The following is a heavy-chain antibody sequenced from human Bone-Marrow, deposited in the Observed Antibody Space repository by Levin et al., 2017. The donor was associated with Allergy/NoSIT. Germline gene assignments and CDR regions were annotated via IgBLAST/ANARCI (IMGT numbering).Heavy chain of an antibody. CDR1: GYTFTGYY. CDR3: ARVGRVRGVIIGGNWFDP. CDR2: INPNSGGT. J-gene: IGHJ5*02. D-gene: IGHD3-10*01. V-gene: IGHV1-2*02. Sequence: ASVKVSCKASGYTFTGYYMHWVRQAPGQGLEWMGWINPNSGGTNYAQKFQGRVTMTRDTSISTAYMELSRLRSDDTAVYYCARVGRVRGVIIGGNWFDPWGQGTLVTVSS.